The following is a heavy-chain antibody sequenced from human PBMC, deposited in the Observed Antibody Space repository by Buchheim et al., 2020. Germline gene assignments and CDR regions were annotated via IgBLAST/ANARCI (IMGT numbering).Heavy chain of an antibody. V-gene: IGHV4-59*08. CDR3: ARHKNRKDYFDRSGYYYWFDP. CDR1: GGSISSYY. J-gene: IGHJ5*02. CDR2: IYYSGST. Sequence: QVQLQESGPGLVKPSETLSLTCTVSGGSISSYYWSWIRQPPGKGLEWIGYIYYSGSTNYNPSLKSRVTISVDMSKNQFSLKLSSVTAADTAVYYCARHKNRKDYFDRSGYYYWFDPWGQGTL. D-gene: IGHD3-22*01.